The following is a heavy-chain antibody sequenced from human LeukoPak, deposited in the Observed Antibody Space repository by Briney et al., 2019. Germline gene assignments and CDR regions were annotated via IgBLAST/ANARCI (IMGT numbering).Heavy chain of an antibody. CDR1: GVSISTYC. Sequence: PSETLSLTCTVSGVSISTYCWTWIRQPPGKGLEWIGNIDYSGNTKYNPSLNSRVTISVDTSKNHFSLKLSSVTAADTAVYYCARWYYDSSGYRYFDYWGQGTLVIVSS. D-gene: IGHD3-22*01. J-gene: IGHJ4*02. CDR3: ARWYYDSSGYRYFDY. CDR2: IDYSGNT. V-gene: IGHV4-59*12.